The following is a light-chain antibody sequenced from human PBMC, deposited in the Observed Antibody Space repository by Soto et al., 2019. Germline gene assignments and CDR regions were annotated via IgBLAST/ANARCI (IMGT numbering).Light chain of an antibody. CDR2: DVD. V-gene: IGLV2-11*01. Sequence: QSVLTQPRSVSGSPGQSVTISCTGTSSDVGGYNYVSWYQHHPGKAPKLMIYDVDKRPSGVPGRFSGSKSGNTASLTISGLQAGDEADYYCCSYAGSYPFVFGTGTKVTVL. CDR3: CSYAGSYPFV. J-gene: IGLJ1*01. CDR1: SSDVGGYNY.